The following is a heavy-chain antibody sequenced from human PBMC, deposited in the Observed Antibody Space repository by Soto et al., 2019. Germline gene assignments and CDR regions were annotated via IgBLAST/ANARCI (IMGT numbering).Heavy chain of an antibody. Sequence: SETLSLTCTVSDGSISSYYWSWIRQPPGKGLECIGYISYSGSTKYNPSLKNRVTILRDTSKNQFSLKLSSVTAADTAVYYCAAGGGLPRYYWGQGTLVTVSS. CDR3: AAGGGLPRYY. V-gene: IGHV4-59*12. CDR1: DGSISSYY. CDR2: ISYSGST. D-gene: IGHD5-12*01. J-gene: IGHJ4*02.